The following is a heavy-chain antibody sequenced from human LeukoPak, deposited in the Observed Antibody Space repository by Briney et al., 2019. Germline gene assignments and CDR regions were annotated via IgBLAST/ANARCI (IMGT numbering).Heavy chain of an antibody. CDR1: GFTFSSYS. CDR2: ISSSSSYI. J-gene: IGHJ3*02. Sequence: PEGSLRLSCAASGFTFSSYSMNWVRQAPGKGLEWVSSISSSSSYIYYADSVKGRFTISRDNAKNSLYLQMNSLRAEDTAVYYCARGGIVVVPAAQDYDAFDIWGQGTMVTVPS. D-gene: IGHD2-2*01. V-gene: IGHV3-21*01. CDR3: ARGGIVVVPAAQDYDAFDI.